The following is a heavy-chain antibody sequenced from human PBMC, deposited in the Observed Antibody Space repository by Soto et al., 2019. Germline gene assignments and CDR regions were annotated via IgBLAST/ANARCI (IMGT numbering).Heavy chain of an antibody. D-gene: IGHD6-19*01. CDR3: ARDISRSGWYYYGMDV. CDR2: INPSGGST. V-gene: IGHV1-46*01. CDR1: GYTFTSYY. Sequence: ASVKVSCKASGYTFTSYYMQWVRQAPGQGLEWMGIINPSGGSTSYAQKFQGRVTMTRDTSTSTVYMELSSLRSEDTAVYYCARDISRSGWYYYGMDVWGQGTTVTVSS. J-gene: IGHJ6*02.